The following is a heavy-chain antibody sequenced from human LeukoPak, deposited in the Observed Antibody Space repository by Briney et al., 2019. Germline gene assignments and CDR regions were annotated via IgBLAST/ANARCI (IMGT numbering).Heavy chain of an antibody. J-gene: IGHJ4*02. Sequence: ASVKVSCKASGCTFTGYYMHWVRQAPGQGLEWMGWINPNSGGTNYAQKFQGRVTMTRDTSISTAYMELSRLRSDDTAVYYCARSPTTADFDYWGQATLVTVSS. CDR3: ARSPTTADFDY. CDR2: INPNSGGT. V-gene: IGHV1-2*02. D-gene: IGHD4-11*01. CDR1: GCTFTGYY.